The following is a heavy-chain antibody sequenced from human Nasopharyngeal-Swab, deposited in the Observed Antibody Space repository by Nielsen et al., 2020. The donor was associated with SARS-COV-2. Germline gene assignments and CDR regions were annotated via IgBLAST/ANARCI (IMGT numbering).Heavy chain of an antibody. Sequence: GGSLRLSCAASGFTFSSYAMSWVRQAPGKGLEWVSAISGSGGSTYYADSVKGRFTISRGNSKNTLYLQMNSLRAEDTAVYYCAKDRRRWLQFFYYYYGMDVWGQGTTVTVSS. CDR3: AKDRRRWLQFFYYYYGMDV. J-gene: IGHJ6*02. V-gene: IGHV3-23*01. CDR2: ISGSGGST. D-gene: IGHD5-24*01. CDR1: GFTFSSYA.